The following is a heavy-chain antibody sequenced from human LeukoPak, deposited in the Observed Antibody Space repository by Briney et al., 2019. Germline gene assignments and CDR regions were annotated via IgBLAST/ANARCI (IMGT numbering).Heavy chain of an antibody. V-gene: IGHV3-23*01. CDR1: GFTFSSYA. Sequence: PGGSLRLSCAASGFTFSSYAMSWVRQAPGKGLEWVSAISGSGGSTYYADSVKGRFTISRDNSKNTLYLQMNSLRAEDTAVYYSAKDSIRADLPGGGSYGFFVYFDYWGQGTLVTVSS. CDR2: ISGSGGST. D-gene: IGHD5-18*01. CDR3: AKDSIRADLPGGGSYGFFVYFDY. J-gene: IGHJ4*02.